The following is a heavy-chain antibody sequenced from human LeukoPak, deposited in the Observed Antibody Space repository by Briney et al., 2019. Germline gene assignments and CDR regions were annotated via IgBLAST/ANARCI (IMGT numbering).Heavy chain of an antibody. Sequence: SVKVSCKASGGTFSSYAISWVRQAPGQGLEWMGGIIPIFGTANYAQKFQGRVTITADESTSTAYMELSSLRSEDTAVYYCARDQYYGSGSYYNFQNWFDPWGQGTLVTVSS. CDR1: GGTFSSYA. V-gene: IGHV1-69*13. J-gene: IGHJ5*02. CDR2: IIPIFGTA. CDR3: ARDQYYGSGSYYNFQNWFDP. D-gene: IGHD3-10*01.